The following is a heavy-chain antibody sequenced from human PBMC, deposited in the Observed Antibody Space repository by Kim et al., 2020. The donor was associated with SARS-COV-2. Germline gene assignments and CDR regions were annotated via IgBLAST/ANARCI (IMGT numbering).Heavy chain of an antibody. V-gene: IGHV5-51*01. J-gene: IGHJ6*02. D-gene: IGHD1-26*01. CDR2: IYPGDSDT. CDR3: ARLDRSGSYYVDYYYGMDV. CDR1: GYSFTSYW. Sequence: GESLKISCKGSGYSFTSYWIGWVRQMPGKGLEWMGIIYPGDSDTRYSPSFQGQVTISADKSISTAYLQWSSLKASDTAMYYCARLDRSGSYYVDYYYGMDVWGQGTTVTVSS.